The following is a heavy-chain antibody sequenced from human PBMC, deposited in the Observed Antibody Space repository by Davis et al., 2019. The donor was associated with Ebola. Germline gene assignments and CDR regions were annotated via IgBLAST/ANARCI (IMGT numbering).Heavy chain of an antibody. CDR3: AGYGDYVLHY. J-gene: IGHJ4*02. CDR2: IYYTGTT. CDR1: GGSISSYY. D-gene: IGHD4-17*01. Sequence: PSETLSLTCTVSGGSISSYYWSWIRQSPGKGLEWIGNIYYTGTTNYNPSLKSRVTISRDTSKNQFSLHLSSVTAADTAVYYCAGYGDYVLHYWGQGTLVTVSS. V-gene: IGHV4-59*01.